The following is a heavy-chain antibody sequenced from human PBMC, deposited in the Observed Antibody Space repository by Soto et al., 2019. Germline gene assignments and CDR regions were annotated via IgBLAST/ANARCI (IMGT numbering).Heavy chain of an antibody. CDR3: ATDQMVSTGYHYGLGV. V-gene: IGHV1-46*01. Sequence: ASVKVSCKASGYTFTSYYMHWVRQAPGQRLEWMGIINPSGGRTSYAQKFQGRATMTRDTSTSTVYMELSSMRSEDTAVYYCATDQMVSTGYHYGLGVWGQRPTVAAAS. CDR1: GYTFTSYY. D-gene: IGHD2-8*01. CDR2: INPSGGRT. J-gene: IGHJ6*02.